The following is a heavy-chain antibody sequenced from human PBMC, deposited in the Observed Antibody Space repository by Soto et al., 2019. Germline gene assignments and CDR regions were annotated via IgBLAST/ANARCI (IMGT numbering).Heavy chain of an antibody. D-gene: IGHD2-15*01. V-gene: IGHV3-23*01. CDR2: ISGSGGST. Sequence: GGSLRLSCAASGFTFSSYAMSWVRQAPGKGLEWVSAISGSGGSTYYADSVKGRFTISRDNSLNLRSVTAADTAIYYCGRATPGYSGRALHIWGQGKMVTVSS. CDR1: GFTFSSYA. J-gene: IGHJ3*02. CDR3: GRATPGYSGRALHI.